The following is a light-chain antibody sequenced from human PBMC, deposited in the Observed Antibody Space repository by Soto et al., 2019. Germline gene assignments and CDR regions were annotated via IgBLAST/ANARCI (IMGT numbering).Light chain of an antibody. V-gene: IGKV3-11*01. CDR3: QQRSNWPSIFT. CDR1: QSVSSY. Sequence: EIVLTQSPATLSLSPGERATLSCRASQSVSSYLAWYQQKPCQAPRLLIYDASNRATGIPARFSGSGSGTDFTLTISSLEPEDFAVYYCQQRSNWPSIFTFGPGTKVDIK. J-gene: IGKJ3*01. CDR2: DAS.